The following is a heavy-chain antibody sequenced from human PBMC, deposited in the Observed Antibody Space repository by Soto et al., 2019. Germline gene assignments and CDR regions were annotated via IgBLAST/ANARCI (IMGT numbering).Heavy chain of an antibody. CDR2: IYYSGST. Sequence: QLQLQESGPGLVKPSETLSLTCTVSGGSISSSSYYWGWIRQPPGKGLEWIGSIYYSGSTYYNPSLKSRVPVSRDRCKTQFSLKLSSVTAADPAVYYCARHTPAISISDHWGQGTLVTVSP. CDR1: GGSISSSSYY. V-gene: IGHV4-39*01. CDR3: ARHTPAISISDH. D-gene: IGHD2-15*01. J-gene: IGHJ4*02.